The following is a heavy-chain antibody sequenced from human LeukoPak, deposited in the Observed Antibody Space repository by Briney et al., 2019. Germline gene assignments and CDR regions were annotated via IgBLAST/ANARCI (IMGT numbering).Heavy chain of an antibody. CDR3: ARDGQYSGSYWAYYYYMDV. CDR1: GFTFSSYW. Sequence: GGSLRLSCAASGFTFSSYWMSWVRQAPGKGLEWVANIKQDGSEKYYVDSVKGRFTISRDNAKNSLYLQMNSLRAEDTAVYYCARDGQYSGSYWAYYYYMDVWGKGTTVTVSS. V-gene: IGHV3-7*01. J-gene: IGHJ6*03. CDR2: IKQDGSEK. D-gene: IGHD1-26*01.